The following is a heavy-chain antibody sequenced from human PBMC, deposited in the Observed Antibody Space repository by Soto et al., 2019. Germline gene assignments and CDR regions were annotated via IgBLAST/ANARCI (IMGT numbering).Heavy chain of an antibody. D-gene: IGHD2-8*01. Sequence: VQLLESGGGLIQPGGSLRLSCVASGFTFSDYAMTWVRQAPGKWMEWVSTISGSAGDTFYADSVKGRLTISRDNCKRTLYLEMHSLRAEDTAVYYCAKGDQERQWVFLQNWGQGTLVTVSS. CDR2: ISGSAGDT. J-gene: IGHJ4*02. CDR1: GFTFSDYA. V-gene: IGHV3-23*01. CDR3: AKGDQERQWVFLQN.